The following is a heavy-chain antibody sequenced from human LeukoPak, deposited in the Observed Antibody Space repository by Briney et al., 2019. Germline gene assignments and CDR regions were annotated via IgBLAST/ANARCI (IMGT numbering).Heavy chain of an antibody. Sequence: ASVKVSRKASGYTFTSYGISWVRQAPGQGLEWMGWISAYNGNTNYAQKLQGRVTMTTDTSTSTAYMELRSLRSDDTAVYYCAREMCGSTSCYWEPLSYGMDVWGKGTTVTVSS. CDR3: AREMCGSTSCYWEPLSYGMDV. CDR1: GYTFTSYG. J-gene: IGHJ6*04. V-gene: IGHV1-18*04. CDR2: ISAYNGNT. D-gene: IGHD2-2*01.